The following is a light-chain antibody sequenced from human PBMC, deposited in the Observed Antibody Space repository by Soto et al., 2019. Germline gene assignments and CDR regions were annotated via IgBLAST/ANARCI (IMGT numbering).Light chain of an antibody. CDR1: QSLVHSDGYTY. CDR3: MQTTQIPLT. J-gene: IGKJ3*01. V-gene: IGKV2-24*01. CDR2: QIS. Sequence: IVMTQTPLSSPVTLGQPASISCRSSQSLVHSDGYTYLSWLQQRPGQPPRLLIYQISERFSGVPDRFSGSGAGTDFTLTISRVEAEDVGVYYCMQTTQIPLTFGPGTKLDI.